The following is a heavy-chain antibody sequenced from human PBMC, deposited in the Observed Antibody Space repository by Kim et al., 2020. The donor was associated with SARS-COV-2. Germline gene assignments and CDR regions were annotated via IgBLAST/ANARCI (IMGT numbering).Heavy chain of an antibody. V-gene: IGHV3-30*04. CDR1: GFTFSSYA. J-gene: IGHJ4*02. CDR2: ISYDGSNK. Sequence: GGSLRLSCAVSGFTFSSYAMHWVRQAPGKGLEWVAVISYDGSNKYYADSVKGRFTISRDNSKNTLYLQMNSLRAEDTAVYYCARDLWSTMIVVVNCLGYWGQGTLVTVSS. CDR3: ARDLWSTMIVVVNCLGY. D-gene: IGHD3-22*01.